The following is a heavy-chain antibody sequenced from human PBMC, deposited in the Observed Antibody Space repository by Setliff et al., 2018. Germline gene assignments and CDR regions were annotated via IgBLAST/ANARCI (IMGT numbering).Heavy chain of an antibody. CDR1: GGLIYDHW. V-gene: IGHV4-4*07. J-gene: IGHJ4*02. D-gene: IGHD3-16*01. CDR2: VYSDGDT. Sequence: SETLSLTCSVSGGLIYDHWWTWVRQPAGEEFQWIGRVYSDGDTEYNPSLKSRVTISVDTSNNQFSLHLTSVTAADTAVYYCRLWSHNYRNDYWGQGTVVTVSS. CDR3: RLWSHNYRNDY.